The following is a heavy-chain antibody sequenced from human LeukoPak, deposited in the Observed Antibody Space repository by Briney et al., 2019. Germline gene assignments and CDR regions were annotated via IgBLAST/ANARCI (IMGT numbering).Heavy chain of an antibody. Sequence: GRSLRLSCAASGFTFDDYAIHWVRHAPGKGLAWVSGISWNSGSIGYADSVKGRFTISRDNAKNSLYLQMSGLRAEDTALYYCATSAAAGSEGYFAYWGQGTLVTVSS. J-gene: IGHJ4*02. CDR3: ATSAAAGSEGYFAY. CDR2: ISWNSGSI. CDR1: GFTFDDYA. D-gene: IGHD6-13*01. V-gene: IGHV3-9*01.